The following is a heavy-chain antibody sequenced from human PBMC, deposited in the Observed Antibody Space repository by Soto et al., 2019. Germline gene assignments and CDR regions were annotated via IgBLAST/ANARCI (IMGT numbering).Heavy chain of an antibody. CDR3: ARGEYDSSGLYSWAPLGFDV. V-gene: IGHV4-34*01. J-gene: IGHJ6*02. Sequence: QVQLRQWGAGLLKPSETLVLTCAVSGGSFTDYYWGWIRQSPGKGLEWIGEINHSASSTYNPSLASRVTILVDTSKKQFSLRLTSVTAADTAMYYCARGEYDSSGLYSWAPLGFDVWGQGTTVNVSS. CDR2: INHSASS. CDR1: GGSFTDYY. D-gene: IGHD3-22*01.